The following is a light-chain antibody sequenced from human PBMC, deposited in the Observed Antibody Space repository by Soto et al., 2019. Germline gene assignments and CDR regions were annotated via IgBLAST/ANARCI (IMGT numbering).Light chain of an antibody. V-gene: IGKV3-11*01. CDR1: QSISDY. Sequence: EIVLTQSPATLSLSPGERATLSLMASQSISDYLAWYQQKPGQAPRLLIYDASNRATGIPARFSGSGSGTDFTLTISSLEPEDFAVYYCQQRSNWPPKITFGQGTRLEIK. CDR2: DAS. J-gene: IGKJ5*01. CDR3: QQRSNWPPKIT.